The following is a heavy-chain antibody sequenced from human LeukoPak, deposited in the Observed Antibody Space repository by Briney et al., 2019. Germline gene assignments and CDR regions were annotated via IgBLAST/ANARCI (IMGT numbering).Heavy chain of an antibody. D-gene: IGHD5-18*01. CDR2: INYSGST. Sequence: SETLSLTCAVYGGSFSGYYWSWIRQPPGKGLEWIGEINYSGSTNYNPSLKSRVTISVDTSKNQFSLKLSSVTAADTAVYYCARKSGDTAMAKDYYYYMDVWGKGTTVTVSS. V-gene: IGHV4-34*01. CDR1: GGSFSGYY. J-gene: IGHJ6*03. CDR3: ARKSGDTAMAKDYYYYMDV.